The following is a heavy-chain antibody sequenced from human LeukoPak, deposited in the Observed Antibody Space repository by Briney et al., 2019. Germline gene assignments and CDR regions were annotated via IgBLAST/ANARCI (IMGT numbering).Heavy chain of an antibody. J-gene: IGHJ6*04. V-gene: IGHV3-48*04. Sequence: PGGSLRLSCVASRLPFSSYWMNWVRQAPGKGLEWVSYISSSGSTIYYADSVKGRFTISRDNAKNSLYLQMNSLRAEDTAVYYCAELGITMIGGVWGKGTTVTISS. D-gene: IGHD3-10*02. CDR1: RLPFSSYW. CDR2: ISSSGSTI. CDR3: AELGITMIGGV.